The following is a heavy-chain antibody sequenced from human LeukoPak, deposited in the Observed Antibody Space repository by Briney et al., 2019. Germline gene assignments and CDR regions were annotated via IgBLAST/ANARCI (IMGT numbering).Heavy chain of an antibody. J-gene: IGHJ4*02. D-gene: IGHD2-2*02. CDR3: ARRPLGAAIY. CDR1: GFTFSSYA. V-gene: IGHV3-53*01. Sequence: PGGSLRLSCAASGFTFSSYAMSWVRQAPGKGLEWVSVIYSGGSTYYADSVKGRFTISRDNSKNTLYLQMNSLRAEDTAVYYCARRPLGAAIYWDQGTLVTVSS. CDR2: IYSGGST.